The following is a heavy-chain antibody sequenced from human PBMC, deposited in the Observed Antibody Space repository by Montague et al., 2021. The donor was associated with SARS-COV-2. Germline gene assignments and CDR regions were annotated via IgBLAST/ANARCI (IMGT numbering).Heavy chain of an antibody. CDR2: IDPSDSYT. V-gene: IGHV5-10-1*01. D-gene: IGHD3-10*01. CDR1: EYSFTNYW. J-gene: IGHJ4*02. CDR3: AREGLTVVRGVNNY. Sequence: QSVAEVKTHGESLRISCKGSEYSFTNYWISWVRQMPGKGLEWMGRIDPSDSYTNYSPSFQGHVTISADKSISTAYLQWSSLKASDTAMYYCAREGLTVVRGVNNYWGQGTLVTVSS.